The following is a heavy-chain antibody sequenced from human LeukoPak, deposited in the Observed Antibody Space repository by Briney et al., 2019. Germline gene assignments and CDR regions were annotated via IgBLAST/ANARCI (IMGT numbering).Heavy chain of an antibody. CDR1: GFTVSNNY. CDR3: ARDATYSSGWYGGRYFDY. CDR2: IYSGGTT. V-gene: IGHV3-53*01. Sequence: GGSLRLSCAASGFTVSNNYMTWVRRAPGEGLEWVSLIYSGGTTYYADSVKGRFTISRDNSKNTLYLQMDSLRAEDTGMYYCARDATYSSGWYGGRYFDYWGQGTLVTVSS. D-gene: IGHD6-19*01. J-gene: IGHJ4*02.